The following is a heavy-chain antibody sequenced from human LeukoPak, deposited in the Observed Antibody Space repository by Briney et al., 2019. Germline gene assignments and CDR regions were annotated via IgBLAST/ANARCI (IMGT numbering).Heavy chain of an antibody. Sequence: GASVKVSCKASGYTFSSYHIHWVRQAPGQGLEWMGKINPSFNPGVDVTSYAQKFQGRVTMTRDISTNTVYMELSRLRSDDTAVYYCARGIAVAGDYWGQGTLVTVSS. J-gene: IGHJ4*02. CDR1: GYTFSSYH. CDR3: ARGIAVAGDY. D-gene: IGHD6-19*01. V-gene: IGHV1-46*01. CDR2: INPSFNPGVDVT.